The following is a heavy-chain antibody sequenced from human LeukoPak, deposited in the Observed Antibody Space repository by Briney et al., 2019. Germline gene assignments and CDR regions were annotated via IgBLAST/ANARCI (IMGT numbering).Heavy chain of an antibody. V-gene: IGHV3-53*01. Sequence: PGGSLRLSCAASGFTVSNTYMSWVRQAPGKGLEWVSVIYSSGGTFYSESVKGRFTISRDYSKSTLYLQMNSLRVDDTAVYYCAKDSSGPAFWGQGTLVTVSS. J-gene: IGHJ4*02. CDR3: AKDSSGPAF. CDR2: IYSSGGT. CDR1: GFTVSNTY. D-gene: IGHD6-19*01.